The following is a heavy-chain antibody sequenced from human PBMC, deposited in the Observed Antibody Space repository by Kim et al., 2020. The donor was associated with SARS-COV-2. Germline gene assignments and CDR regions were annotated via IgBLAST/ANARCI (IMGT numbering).Heavy chain of an antibody. J-gene: IGHJ4*02. CDR2: INSDGSST. CDR1: GFTFSSYW. D-gene: IGHD2-2*01. V-gene: IGHV3-74*01. CDR3: SRDIVVPAATEFDY. Sequence: GGSLRLSCAASGFTFSSYWMHWVRQAPGKGLVWVSRINSDGSSTSYADSVKGRFTISRDNAKNTLYLQMNSLRAEDTAMYYCSRDIVVPAATEFDYWGQGTLVTVSS.